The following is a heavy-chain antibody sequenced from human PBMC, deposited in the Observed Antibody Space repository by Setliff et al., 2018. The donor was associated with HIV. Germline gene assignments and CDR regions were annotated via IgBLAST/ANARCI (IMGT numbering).Heavy chain of an antibody. CDR3: ARSNNLISFGGVVGY. Sequence: SETLSLTCAVYGESFSGYSWTWIRQPPGKGLEWLGTISYSGSDYYNPSLMGRGTISLEMSRNEFSLNLTSVTATDTAVYFCARSNNLISFGGVVGYWGRGMLVTVSS. V-gene: IGHV4-34*11. CDR2: ISYSGSD. D-gene: IGHD3-16*01. CDR1: GESFSGYS. J-gene: IGHJ4*02.